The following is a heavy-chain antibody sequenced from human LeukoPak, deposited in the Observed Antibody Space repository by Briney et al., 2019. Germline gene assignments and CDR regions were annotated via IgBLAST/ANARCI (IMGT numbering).Heavy chain of an antibody. CDR1: GYTLTNYE. CDR3: ARCKNYCDFWSGYSTPYYMDV. D-gene: IGHD3-3*01. J-gene: IGHJ6*03. V-gene: IGHV1-8*03. Sequence: ASVKVSCKASGYTLTNYEMNRVRQAPGQGLEWMGWMNPNRGNTGYAQKLQGRVTITRNTSISTAYMELSSLRSEDTAVYYWARCKNYCDFWSGYSTPYYMDVWGKGTTVTVSS. CDR2: MNPNRGNT.